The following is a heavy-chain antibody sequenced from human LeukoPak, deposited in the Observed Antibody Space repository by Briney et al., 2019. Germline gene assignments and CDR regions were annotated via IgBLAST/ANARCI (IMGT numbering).Heavy chain of an antibody. Sequence: GGSLRLSCAASGFTGSNNYMSWVRQAPGKGLEWVSAIHSSGGTYYADSVKGRFTISRDTSKNTLYLQINSLRVEDTAVYYCIVFGDSNHWGQGTLATVSS. CDR1: GFTGSNNY. CDR3: IVFGDSNH. D-gene: IGHD4-17*01. CDR2: IHSSGGT. V-gene: IGHV3-53*01. J-gene: IGHJ5*02.